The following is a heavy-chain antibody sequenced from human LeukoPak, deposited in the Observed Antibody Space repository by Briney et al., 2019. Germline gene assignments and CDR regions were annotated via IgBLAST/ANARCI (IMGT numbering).Heavy chain of an antibody. CDR1: GFTFSSYG. Sequence: GGSLRLSCAASGFTFSSYGMHWVRQAPGKGLEWVAVISYDGSNKYYADSVKGRFTISRDNSKNTLYLQMNSLRAEDTAVYYCANSVTFGGALRGNWGQGTLVTVSS. D-gene: IGHD3-16*01. V-gene: IGHV3-30*18. CDR2: ISYDGSNK. CDR3: ANSVTFGGALRGN. J-gene: IGHJ4*02.